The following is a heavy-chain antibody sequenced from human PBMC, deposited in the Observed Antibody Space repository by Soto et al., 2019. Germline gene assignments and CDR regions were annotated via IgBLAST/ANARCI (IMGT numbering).Heavy chain of an antibody. V-gene: IGHV3-48*01. CDR3: AREPYSASGSYYFDY. Sequence: EVQLVESGGGLVQPGGSLRLSCVASGFNFNNYIMTWVRQTPGKGLEWLSYISSSSYTINYADSVKGRFTISRDNAKSSLYLQMNSLRAEDTAVYYCAREPYSASGSYYFDYWGQGTLVTVSS. J-gene: IGHJ4*02. CDR1: GFNFNNYI. D-gene: IGHD3-10*01. CDR2: ISSSSYTI.